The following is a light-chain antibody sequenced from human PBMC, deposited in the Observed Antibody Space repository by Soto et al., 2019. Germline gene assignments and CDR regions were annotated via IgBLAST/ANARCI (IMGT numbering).Light chain of an antibody. Sequence: QSALTQPPSASGSPGQSVTIPCTGTSSDVGGYNSVSWYQQHPGKVPKLMIYEVSKRPSGVPDRFSGSKSGNTASLTVSGLQAEDAADYYCSSYAGSNNLVFGGGTKLTVL. J-gene: IGLJ2*01. V-gene: IGLV2-8*01. CDR2: EVS. CDR3: SSYAGSNNLV. CDR1: SSDVGGYNS.